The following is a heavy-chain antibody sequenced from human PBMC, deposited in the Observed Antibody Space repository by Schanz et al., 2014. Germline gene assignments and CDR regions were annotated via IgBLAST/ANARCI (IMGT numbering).Heavy chain of an antibody. CDR1: GYTFSSYG. CDR3: AREVGLYDRGWFDP. CDR2: ISPYNGNT. Sequence: QVQLVQSGAEVKKPGASVKVSCKTSGYTFSSYGITWVRQAPGQGLEWMGWISPYNGNTNYAPKVQGRVTVTTDTSTSTVYMDLRSLRSEDTAVYYCAREVGLYDRGWFDPWGQGTLVTVSS. V-gene: IGHV1-18*01. D-gene: IGHD3-22*01. J-gene: IGHJ5*02.